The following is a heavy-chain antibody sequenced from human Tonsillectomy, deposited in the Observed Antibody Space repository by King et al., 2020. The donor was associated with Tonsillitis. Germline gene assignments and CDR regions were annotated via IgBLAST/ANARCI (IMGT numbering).Heavy chain of an antibody. V-gene: IGHV4-39*07. CDR2: IYYRGDT. J-gene: IGHJ5*02. CDR1: GGSISGSTYY. Sequence: QLQESGPGLVKPSETLSLTCIVSGGSISGSTYYWGWFRQPPGKGLEWIGGIYYRGDTYSNPSLQSRLIMSVDTSKNQFSLNLRSLTAADTAVYYCARSRGGSAHPRCFDPWGQGTLATVSS. D-gene: IGHD6-19*01. CDR3: ARSRGGSAHPRCFDP.